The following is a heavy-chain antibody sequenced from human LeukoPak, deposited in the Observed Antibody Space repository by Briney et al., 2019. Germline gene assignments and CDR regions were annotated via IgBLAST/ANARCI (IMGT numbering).Heavy chain of an antibody. Sequence: PGGSLRLSCVASGFTFSAYWMSWVRQAPGKGLEWVANINQDGSEKYYVDSVKGRFTISRDNAKNSLYLQMNSLRTEDTALYYCAKGGYSSSSPFDYWGQGTLVTVSS. V-gene: IGHV3-7*03. J-gene: IGHJ4*02. CDR2: INQDGSEK. CDR1: GFTFSAYW. D-gene: IGHD6-6*01. CDR3: AKGGYSSSSPFDY.